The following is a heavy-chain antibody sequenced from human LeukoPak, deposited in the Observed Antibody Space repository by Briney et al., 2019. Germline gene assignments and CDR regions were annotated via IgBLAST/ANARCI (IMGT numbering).Heavy chain of an antibody. V-gene: IGHV3-21*01. J-gene: IGHJ4*02. CDR2: IITGSAYM. CDR3: ARKQTYYNSGTYYNVLDY. CDR1: GFIFNTYN. D-gene: IGHD3-10*01. Sequence: GGSLRLSCAASGFIFNTYNMAWVRQAPGKGLEWVSSIITGSAYMYYADSVRGRFTISRDNAKNSLYLQMNTLTAEDTAVYFCARKQTYYNSGTYYNVLDYWGQGTLVTVSS.